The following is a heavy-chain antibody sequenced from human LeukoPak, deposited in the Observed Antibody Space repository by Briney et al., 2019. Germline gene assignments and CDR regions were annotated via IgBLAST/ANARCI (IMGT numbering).Heavy chain of an antibody. V-gene: IGHV4-31*03. D-gene: IGHD2-15*01. Sequence: SETLSLTCTVSGGSISSGRYFWTWIRQHPGKGLEWIGYIYYSGTTYCNPSLRSRVTISIDTSKNQNQFSLKLTSVTAADTAMYYCARVLLCSGGTCGFDPWGQGTLVTVSS. J-gene: IGHJ5*02. CDR3: ARVLLCSGGTCGFDP. CDR1: GGSISSGRYF. CDR2: IYYSGTT.